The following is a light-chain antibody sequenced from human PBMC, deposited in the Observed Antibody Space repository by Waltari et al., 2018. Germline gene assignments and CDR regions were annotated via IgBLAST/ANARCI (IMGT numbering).Light chain of an antibody. CDR1: NSNIGSNT. CDR3: AAWDDNLNARV. Sequence: QSVLTQPPSSSGTPGQRVTISCSGSNSNIGSNTVHWYQQFPGTAPTLLIYTNDQRPSGVPDRFSGSKSGTSASLAISGLQADDEAHYYCAAWDDNLNARVFGGGTMLTVL. CDR2: TND. J-gene: IGLJ3*02. V-gene: IGLV1-44*01.